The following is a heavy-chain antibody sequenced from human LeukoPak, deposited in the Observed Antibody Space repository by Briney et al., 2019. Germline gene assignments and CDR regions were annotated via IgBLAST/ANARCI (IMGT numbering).Heavy chain of an antibody. J-gene: IGHJ6*02. Sequence: PGGSLRLSCAASGLTGSSNFMTWVRQAPGKGLEVVSAIYSGGSTFYAASVRGRFNISRDNSKQTLFLQLSRLRVEDAAVYYCASSGTASRGAMDVWGQGTTVTVSS. CDR2: IYSGGST. CDR3: ASSGTASRGAMDV. V-gene: IGHV3-66*01. CDR1: GLTGSSNF. D-gene: IGHD1-7*01.